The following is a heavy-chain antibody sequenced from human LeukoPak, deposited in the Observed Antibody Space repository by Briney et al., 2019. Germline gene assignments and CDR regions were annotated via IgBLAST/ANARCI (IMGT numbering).Heavy chain of an antibody. Sequence: GGSLRLSCAASGFTFSSYSMNWVRQAPGKGLEWVSSISSSSSYIYYADSVKGRFTISRDNAKNSLYLQMNSLRAEDTAVYYCARVSYDFWSGYPFDYWGQGTLVTVSS. CDR1: GFTFSSYS. CDR3: ARVSYDFWSGYPFDY. D-gene: IGHD3-3*01. V-gene: IGHV3-21*04. J-gene: IGHJ4*02. CDR2: ISSSSSYI.